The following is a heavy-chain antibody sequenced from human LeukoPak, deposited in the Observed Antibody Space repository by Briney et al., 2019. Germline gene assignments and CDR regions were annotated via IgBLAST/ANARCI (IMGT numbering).Heavy chain of an antibody. D-gene: IGHD3-22*01. V-gene: IGHV3-23*01. J-gene: IGHJ4*02. CDR1: GFTFSSYG. CDR2: ISGSGGST. CDR3: AREKFYDSSGNFDY. Sequence: GGSLRLSCAASGFTFSSYGMSWVRQAPGKGLEWVSAISGSGGSTYYADSVKGRFTISRDNGKNSLYLQMNSLRAEDTALYYCAREKFYDSSGNFDYWGQGTLVTVSS.